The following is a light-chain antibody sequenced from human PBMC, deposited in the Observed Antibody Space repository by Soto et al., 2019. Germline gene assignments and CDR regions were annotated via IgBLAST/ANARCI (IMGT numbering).Light chain of an antibody. CDR2: EDS. Sequence: HSALTQPASVSGSPGQSITISCTGTSSDVGSYKLVSWYQQHPGKAPKLIIFEDSERPSGVSNRFSGSKSGNTASLTISGLQAEDEADYYCSSYVSVNIPYVFGTGTKLTVL. J-gene: IGLJ1*01. CDR3: SSYVSVNIPYV. V-gene: IGLV2-23*01. CDR1: SSDVGSYKL.